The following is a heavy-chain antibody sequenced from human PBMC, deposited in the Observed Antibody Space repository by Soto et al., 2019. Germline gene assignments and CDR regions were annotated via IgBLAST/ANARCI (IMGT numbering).Heavy chain of an antibody. V-gene: IGHV4-39*01. Sequence: SETLSLTCTVSGGSISSSSYYWGWIRQPPGKGLEWIGSIYYSGSTYYNPSLKSRVTISVDTSKNQFSLKLSSVTAADTAVYYCARRVEVSLDFDYWGQGTLVTVSS. J-gene: IGHJ4*02. D-gene: IGHD2-21*01. CDR1: GGSISSSSYY. CDR2: IYYSGST. CDR3: ARRVEVSLDFDY.